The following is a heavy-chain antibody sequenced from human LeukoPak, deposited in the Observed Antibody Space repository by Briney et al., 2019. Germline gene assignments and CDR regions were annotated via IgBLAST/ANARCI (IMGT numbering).Heavy chain of an antibody. CDR3: ARGVGYFRYGRYYYMDV. V-gene: IGHV4-34*01. Sequence: SETLSLTCSVFGESFSGYYWTRIRQPPGKGLEWIGEIKHSGSANYSPSLKSRVTISVDTSKNQFSLKLSSVTAADTAVYYCARGVGYFRYGRYYYMDVWGKGTTVTVSS. J-gene: IGHJ6*03. CDR1: GESFSGYY. D-gene: IGHD2/OR15-2a*01. CDR2: IKHSGSA.